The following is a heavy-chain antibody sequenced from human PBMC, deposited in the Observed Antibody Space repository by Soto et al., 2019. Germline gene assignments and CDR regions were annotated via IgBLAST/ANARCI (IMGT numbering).Heavy chain of an antibody. V-gene: IGHV3-66*01. Sequence: EVQVVESGGGLVQPGGSLRLSCAASGFSVTNNYMNWVRQAPGKGLEWVSIIDIGGNTYYADSVKDRFTISRDNSRNNXHLHMDSLRAEDTAVYYCARGRGSTGYLGREHYFDYWGQGTLVTVSP. CDR2: IDIGGNT. CDR3: ARGRGSTGYLGREHYFDY. J-gene: IGHJ4*02. D-gene: IGHD2-2*01. CDR1: GFSVTNNY.